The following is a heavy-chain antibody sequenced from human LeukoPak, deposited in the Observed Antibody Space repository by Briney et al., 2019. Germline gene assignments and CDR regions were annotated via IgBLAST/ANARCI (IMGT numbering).Heavy chain of an antibody. CDR2: MNPNSGNT. V-gene: IGHV1-8*01. J-gene: IGHJ6*02. CDR1: GYTFTSHD. Sequence: ASVKVSCKASGYTFTSHDINWVRQATGQGLEWMGWMNPNSGNTGYAQKFQGWVTMTRDTSISTAYMELSRLRSDDTAVYYCAREDRIRYFDWLLTPYGMDVWGQGTTVTVSS. D-gene: IGHD3-9*01. CDR3: AREDRIRYFDWLLTPYGMDV.